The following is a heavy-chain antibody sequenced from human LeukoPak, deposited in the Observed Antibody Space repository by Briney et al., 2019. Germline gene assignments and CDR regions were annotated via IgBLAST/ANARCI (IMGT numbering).Heavy chain of an antibody. CDR1: GFTFSNSA. Sequence: GGSLRLSCAASGFTFSNSAVSWVRQAPGRGLEWLSSISGSGGTTYYADSVTGRFAISGDNSRNTLYLQMNGLGDEDTAVYYCAKQWVTPPKPSPFDSWGQGTLVTVSS. J-gene: IGHJ4*02. D-gene: IGHD1-14*01. CDR2: ISGSGGTT. CDR3: AKQWVTPPKPSPFDS. V-gene: IGHV3-23*01.